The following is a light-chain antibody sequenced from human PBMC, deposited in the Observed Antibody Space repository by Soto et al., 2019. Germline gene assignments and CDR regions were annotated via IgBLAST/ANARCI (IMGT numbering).Light chain of an antibody. Sequence: QSALTQPASVSGSPGQSITISCTGTSTDIGAYNYVSWYQHHPSKAPKLLIYEVTNRPSGVSNRFSGSKSGNTASLTISGLQAEDEANYYCNSYTTLSNRVFGTGTKVTVL. J-gene: IGLJ1*01. V-gene: IGLV2-14*01. CDR3: NSYTTLSNRV. CDR2: EVT. CDR1: STDIGAYNY.